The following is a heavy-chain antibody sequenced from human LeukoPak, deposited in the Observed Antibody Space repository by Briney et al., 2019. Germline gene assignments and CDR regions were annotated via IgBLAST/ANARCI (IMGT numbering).Heavy chain of an antibody. Sequence: GGSLRLSCAASGFTFSSYAMSWVRQAPGKGLEWLSVIRGSGDNTYYADSVKGRFTISRDNSKNSLYLQMNSLRVEDTAVYYCARGGYDILTGTSFFDPWGQGTLVTVSS. V-gene: IGHV3-23*01. CDR1: GFTFSSYA. CDR2: IRGSGDNT. J-gene: IGHJ5*02. D-gene: IGHD3-9*01. CDR3: ARGGYDILTGTSFFDP.